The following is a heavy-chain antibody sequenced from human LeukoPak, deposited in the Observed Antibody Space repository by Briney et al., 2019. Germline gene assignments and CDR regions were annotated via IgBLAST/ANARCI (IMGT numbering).Heavy chain of an antibody. V-gene: IGHV1-2*02. J-gene: IGHJ4*02. CDR2: INPNSGGT. D-gene: IGHD3-10*01. CDR1: GYTFTGYY. Sequence: ASVKVSCKASGYTFTGYYMHWVRQAPGQGLEWMGWINPNSGGTNYAQKFQGRVTMTRDTSISTAYMELSRLRSDDTAVYYCARVLDYGSGSQKEYFDYWGQGTLVTVSS. CDR3: ARVLDYGSGSQKEYFDY.